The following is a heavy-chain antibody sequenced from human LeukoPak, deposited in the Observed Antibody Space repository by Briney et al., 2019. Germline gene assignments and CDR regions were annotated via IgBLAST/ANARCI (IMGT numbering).Heavy chain of an antibody. V-gene: IGHV4-4*02. J-gene: IGHJ4*02. D-gene: IGHD3-10*01. CDR1: GGSISSSNW. Sequence: SETLSLTCAVSGGSISSSNWWSWVRQPPGKGLEWIGEIYHSGSTYYNPSLKSRVTISVDTSKNQFSLKLSSVTAADTAMYYCGLYGSGSYSGYWGQGTLVTVSS. CDR2: IYHSGST. CDR3: GLYGSGSYSGY.